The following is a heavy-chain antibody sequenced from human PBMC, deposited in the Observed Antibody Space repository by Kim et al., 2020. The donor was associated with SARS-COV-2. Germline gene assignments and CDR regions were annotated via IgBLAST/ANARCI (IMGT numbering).Heavy chain of an antibody. CDR1: CDSISNNY. CDR3: ARRETGGNYFDY. D-gene: IGHD2-15*01. CDR2: IYNSGST. J-gene: IGHJ4*02. Sequence: SETLSLTCTVSCDSISNNYWSWIRQPAGKGLEWIGRIYNSGSTNYNPSLKSRVTMSVDTSKNQFSLKLTSIIAADTAVYYCARRETGGNYFDYWGQGTLVTVSS. V-gene: IGHV4-4*07.